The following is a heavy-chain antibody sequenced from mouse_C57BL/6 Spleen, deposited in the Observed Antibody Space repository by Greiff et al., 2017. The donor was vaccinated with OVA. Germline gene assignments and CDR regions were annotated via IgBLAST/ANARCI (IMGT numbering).Heavy chain of an antibody. CDR2: LDPANGNT. Sequence: EVQLQQSVAELVRPGASVKLSCTASGFNIKNTYMYWVKQRPEQGLEWIGRLDPANGNTKYSPKFLGKATITADTSSNTAYLQLSSLAAEDATIYYCARADYSRDWYVDVWGTGTTVTVSS. CDR1: GFNIKNTY. V-gene: IGHV14-3*01. J-gene: IGHJ1*03. CDR3: ARADYSRDWYVDV. D-gene: IGHD2-5*01.